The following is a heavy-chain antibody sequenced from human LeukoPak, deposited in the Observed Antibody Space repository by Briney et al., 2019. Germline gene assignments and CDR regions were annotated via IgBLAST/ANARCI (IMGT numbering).Heavy chain of an antibody. CDR3: ARDLAFSNYPPEHFDY. J-gene: IGHJ4*02. CDR1: GYTFTSYG. V-gene: IGHV1-18*01. D-gene: IGHD4-11*01. Sequence: GASVKVSCKASGYTFTSYGISWVRQAPGQGLEWMGWISAYNGNTNYAQKLQGRVTMTRDTSTSTVYMELSSLRSEDTAVYYCARDLAFSNYPPEHFDYWGQGTLVTVSS. CDR2: ISAYNGNT.